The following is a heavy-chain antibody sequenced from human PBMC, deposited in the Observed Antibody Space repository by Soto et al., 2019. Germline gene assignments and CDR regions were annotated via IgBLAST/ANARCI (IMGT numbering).Heavy chain of an antibody. D-gene: IGHD5-18*01. J-gene: IGHJ2*01. V-gene: IGHV3-21*01. Sequence: EVQLVESGGGLVKPGGSLRLSCAASGFSFSSYRMNWVRQAPGKGLEWVSTISDISSHTYYADSVKGRFTISRDNAENSLYLEMNSLRAEDTAVYYCARRRDTAMIPYWYFDLWGRGTLVTVSS. CDR1: GFSFSSYR. CDR2: ISDISSHT. CDR3: ARRRDTAMIPYWYFDL.